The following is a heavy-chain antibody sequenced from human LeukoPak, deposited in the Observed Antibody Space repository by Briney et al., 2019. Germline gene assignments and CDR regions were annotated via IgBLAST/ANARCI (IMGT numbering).Heavy chain of an antibody. CDR3: AREYPDSSSWTGYYYYMDV. CDR1: GFTFDDYG. J-gene: IGHJ6*03. Sequence: GSLRLSCAASGFTFDDYGMSWVRQAPGKGLEWASVIYSGDGTYYADSVKGRFTISRDNSKNTLYLQMNSLRAEDTAVYYCAREYPDSSSWTGYYYYMDVWGKGTTVTISS. V-gene: IGHV3-66*01. D-gene: IGHD6-13*01. CDR2: IYSGDGT.